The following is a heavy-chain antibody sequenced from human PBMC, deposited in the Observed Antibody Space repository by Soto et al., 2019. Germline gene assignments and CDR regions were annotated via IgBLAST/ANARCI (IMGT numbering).Heavy chain of an antibody. CDR2: IKAYSGNT. D-gene: IGHD4-17*01. CDR3: AIADYGDDDY. J-gene: IGHJ4*02. V-gene: IGHV1-18*04. Sequence: QLQLVQSGAEAKKPGASVKVSCKASGYTFGTSTISWLRQAPGKGLEWMGWIKAYSGNTNYAPKLQGRVTMTTDTPTSTAYMELRSQTTDDTATYYCAIADYGDDDYWGQGTLVTVSS. CDR1: GYTFGTST.